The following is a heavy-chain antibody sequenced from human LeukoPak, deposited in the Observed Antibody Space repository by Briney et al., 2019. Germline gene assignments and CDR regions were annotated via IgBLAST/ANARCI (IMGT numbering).Heavy chain of an antibody. J-gene: IGHJ3*02. CDR3: ARDLAWYYYDSSGYYGAFDI. CDR1: GGSISSYY. D-gene: IGHD3-22*01. V-gene: IGHV4-4*07. CDR2: IYISGST. Sequence: KASETLSLTCTVSGGSISSYYWSWIRQPAGKGLEWIGRIYISGSTNYNPSLKSRVTMSVDTSKNQFSLKLSSVTAADTAVYYCARDLAWYYYDSSGYYGAFDIWGQGTMVTVSS.